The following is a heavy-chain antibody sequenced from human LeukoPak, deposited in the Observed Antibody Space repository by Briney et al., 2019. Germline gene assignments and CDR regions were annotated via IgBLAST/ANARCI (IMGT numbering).Heavy chain of an antibody. CDR3: ARDPDYYDSRPFDY. J-gene: IGHJ4*02. V-gene: IGHV1-69*04. CDR2: IIPIFGIA. CDR1: GGTFGSYA. Sequence: GSSVKVSCKASGGTFGSYAISWVRQAPGQGLEWMRRIIPIFGIANYAQKFQGRVTITADKSTSTAYMELSSLRSEDTAVYYCARDPDYYDSRPFDYWGQGTLVTVSS. D-gene: IGHD3-22*01.